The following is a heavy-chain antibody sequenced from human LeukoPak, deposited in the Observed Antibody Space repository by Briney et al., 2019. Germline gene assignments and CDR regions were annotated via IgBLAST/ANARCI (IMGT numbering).Heavy chain of an antibody. D-gene: IGHD5-18*01. CDR3: ASYIVDTAMVTGYFDY. CDR1: GGSISSYY. CDR2: IYYSGST. J-gene: IGHJ4*02. Sequence: SETLSLTCTVSGGSISSYYWSWIRQPPGKGLEWIGYIYYSGSTNYNPSLKSRVTIAVDTSKNQFSLKLSSVTAADTAVYYCASYIVDTAMVTGYFDYWGQGTLVTVSS. V-gene: IGHV4-59*01.